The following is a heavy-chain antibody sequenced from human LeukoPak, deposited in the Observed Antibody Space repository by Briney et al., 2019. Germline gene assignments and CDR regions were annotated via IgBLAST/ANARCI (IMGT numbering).Heavy chain of an antibody. CDR3: VSQEVVPH. J-gene: IGHJ4*02. V-gene: IGHV3-7*01. D-gene: IGHD2-15*01. CDR2: VKEDGTTK. Sequence: RGSLRLSCAASGFNFINYWMSWVRQAPGKGLEWVANVKEDGTTKQYVDSVKGRFTISRDNAKNSLYLQMDSLRAEDTAVYYCVSQEVVPHWGQGTLVSVSS. CDR1: GFNFINYW.